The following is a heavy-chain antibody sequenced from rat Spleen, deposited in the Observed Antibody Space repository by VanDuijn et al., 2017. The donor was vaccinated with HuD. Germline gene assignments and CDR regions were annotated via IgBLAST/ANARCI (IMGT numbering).Heavy chain of an antibody. Sequence: EVQLVESGGGFVQPGRSPTISCAAPGFTFSNYDMSWVRQAPTKGLEWVASISTTGANTFYRDSVKGRFTISRDYAENTLYLQMDSLGSEDTATYYCARQWSSYTLFDYWGQGVMVTVSS. CDR3: ARQWSSYTLFDY. CDR2: ISTTGANT. CDR1: GFTFSNYD. D-gene: IGHD1-2*01. J-gene: IGHJ2*01. V-gene: IGHV5S13*01.